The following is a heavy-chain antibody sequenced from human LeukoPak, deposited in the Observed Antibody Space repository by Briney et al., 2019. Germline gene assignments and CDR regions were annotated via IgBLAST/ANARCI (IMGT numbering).Heavy chain of an antibody. CDR3: AKAHPRLITMIVVVTSPAYFDY. V-gene: IGHV3-23*01. J-gene: IGHJ4*02. D-gene: IGHD3-22*01. Sequence: GGSLRLSCAASGFTFSSYAMSWVRQAPGKGLEWVSAISGSGGSTYYADSVKGRFTISRDNSKNTLYLQMNSLRAEDTAVYYCAKAHPRLITMIVVVTSPAYFDYWGQGTLVTVSS. CDR1: GFTFSSYA. CDR2: ISGSGGST.